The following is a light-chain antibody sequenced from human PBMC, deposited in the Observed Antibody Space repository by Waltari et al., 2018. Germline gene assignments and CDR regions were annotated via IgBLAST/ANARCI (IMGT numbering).Light chain of an antibody. V-gene: IGLV1-40*01. CDR3: QSYDTSLSVV. CDR2: GTS. Sequence: QSVLTQPPSVSGAPGPRVTISCTGSGSNIGAGYAVHWYQHTPRPAPKPLIYGTSTRPLGVPDRFFGSKSGTSASLAITGLQAEDEADYYCQSYDTSLSVVFGGGTKLTVL. CDR1: GSNIGAGYA. J-gene: IGLJ3*02.